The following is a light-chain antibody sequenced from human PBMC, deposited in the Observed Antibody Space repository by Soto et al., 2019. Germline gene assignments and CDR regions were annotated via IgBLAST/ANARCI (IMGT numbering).Light chain of an antibody. CDR3: QQYDRTPLT. V-gene: IGKV4-1*01. J-gene: IGKJ4*01. CDR2: WAS. Sequence: DIVMTQSPDSLAVSLGERATINCKSSQSVLYNSNNKNYLAWYQQKPRQPPKLIIYWASTRESGVPDRFSGSGSGTDFTLTISSLQAEDVAVYYCQQYDRTPLTFGGGTKVEIK. CDR1: QSVLYNSNNKNY.